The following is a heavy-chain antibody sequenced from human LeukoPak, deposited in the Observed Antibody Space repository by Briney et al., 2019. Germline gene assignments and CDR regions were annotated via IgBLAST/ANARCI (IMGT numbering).Heavy chain of an antibody. V-gene: IGHV3-74*01. D-gene: IGHD3-10*01. J-gene: IGHJ4*02. CDR1: GFTLSSFW. Sequence: GGSLRLSCAASGFTLSSFWVHWVRQGPGKGLEWVSRINSDGSTTSYADSVKGRFTISRGNAKNTLYLQMNSLRVEDTAVYYCARANYGSGYVFDFWGQGTLVTVSS. CDR2: INSDGSTT. CDR3: ARANYGSGYVFDF.